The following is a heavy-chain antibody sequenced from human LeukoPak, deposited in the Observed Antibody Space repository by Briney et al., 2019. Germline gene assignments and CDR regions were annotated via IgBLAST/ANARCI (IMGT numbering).Heavy chain of an antibody. J-gene: IGHJ4*02. Sequence: GGSLRLSCAPSGFTFSSYGMHWVRQAPGKGLEWVAFIRYDGSNKYYADSVKGRFTISRDDSKNTLYLQMNSLRAEDTAVYYCAKDLGTVTTVTTYFDYWGQGTLVTVSS. CDR3: AKDLGTVTTVTTYFDY. V-gene: IGHV3-30*02. CDR1: GFTFSSYG. D-gene: IGHD4-17*01. CDR2: IRYDGSNK.